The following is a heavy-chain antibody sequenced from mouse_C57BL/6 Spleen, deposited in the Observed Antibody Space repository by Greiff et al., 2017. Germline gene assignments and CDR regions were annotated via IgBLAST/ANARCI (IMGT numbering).Heavy chain of an antibody. J-gene: IGHJ4*01. D-gene: IGHD2-5*01. CDR3: ARRVYYSNYVGAMDY. Sequence: EVKLVESGGGLVKPGGSLKLSCAASGFTFSSYTMSWVRQTPEKRLEWVATISGGGGNTYYPDSVKGRFTISRDNAKNTLYLQMSSLRSEDTALYYCARRVYYSNYVGAMDYWGQGTSVTVSS. V-gene: IGHV5-9*01. CDR1: GFTFSSYT. CDR2: ISGGGGNT.